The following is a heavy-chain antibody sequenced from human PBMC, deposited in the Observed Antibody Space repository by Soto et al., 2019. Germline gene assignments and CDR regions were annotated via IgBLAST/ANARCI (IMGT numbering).Heavy chain of an antibody. J-gene: IGHJ6*02. D-gene: IGHD3-22*01. Sequence: GASVKVSCKASGYTFTGYYMHWVRQAPGQGLEWMGWINPNSGGTNYAQKFQGWVTMTRDTSISTAYMELSRLRSDDTAVYYCARERLYYDSSGYYYYYGMDVWGQGTTVTVS. V-gene: IGHV1-2*04. CDR2: INPNSGGT. CDR3: ARERLYYDSSGYYYYYGMDV. CDR1: GYTFTGYY.